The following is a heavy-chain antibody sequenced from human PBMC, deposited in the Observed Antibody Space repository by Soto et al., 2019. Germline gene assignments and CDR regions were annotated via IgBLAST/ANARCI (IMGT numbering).Heavy chain of an antibody. D-gene: IGHD3-22*01. V-gene: IGHV1-69*12. CDR1: GGTFSSYA. CDR2: SIPIFGTA. J-gene: IGHJ5*02. CDR3: ARDRGPSSGYYPYWFDP. Sequence: QVQLVQSGAEVKKPGSSVKVSCKASGGTFSSYAINWVRQAPGQGLEWMGGSIPIFGTANYAQKFQGRVTITADESTSTAYMELSSLRSEDTAVYYCARDRGPSSGYYPYWFDPWGQGTLVTVSS.